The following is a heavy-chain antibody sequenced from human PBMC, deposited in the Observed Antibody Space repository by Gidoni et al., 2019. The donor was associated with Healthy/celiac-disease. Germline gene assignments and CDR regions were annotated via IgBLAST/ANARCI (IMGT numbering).Heavy chain of an antibody. CDR2: LDTSGST. D-gene: IGHD5-18*01. V-gene: IGHV4-61*02. CDR1: GVSISSGTYY. J-gene: IGHJ4*02. CDR3: ARVRYSYGFYFDY. Sequence: QVQLQESGPGLVKPSQTLSLTCTVSGVSISSGTYYWRWIRQPAGKGLEWIGRLDTSGSTNYNPSLKSRVTISVDTSKNQFSLKLSSVTAADTAVYYCARVRYSYGFYFDYWGQGTLVTVSS.